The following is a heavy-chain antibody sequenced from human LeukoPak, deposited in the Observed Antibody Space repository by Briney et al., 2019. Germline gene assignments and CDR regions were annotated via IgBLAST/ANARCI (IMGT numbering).Heavy chain of an antibody. J-gene: IGHJ6*02. CDR2: IYYSGST. Sequence: PSETLSLTCTVSGGSISSYYWSWIRQPPGKGLEWIGYIYYSGSTNYNPSLKSRVTISVDTSKNQFSLKLSSVTAADTAEYYCARGGGGGNFYYYYYGMDVWGQGTTVTVSS. CDR1: GGSISSYY. D-gene: IGHD4-23*01. V-gene: IGHV4-59*01. CDR3: ARGGGGGNFYYYYYGMDV.